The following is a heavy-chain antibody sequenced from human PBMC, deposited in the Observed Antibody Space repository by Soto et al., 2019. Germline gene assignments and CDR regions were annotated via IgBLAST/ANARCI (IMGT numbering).Heavy chain of an antibody. V-gene: IGHV3-73*02. CDR1: GLSFSGSA. CDR3: TPGPNYDILTDHYYGMDV. J-gene: IGHJ6*02. CDR2: IRSKGNSYAT. D-gene: IGHD3-9*01. Sequence: EVQLVESGGGLVQPGGSLKLSCAASGLSFSGSAMHWVRQASGKGLEWVGRIRSKGNSYATAYAASVKGRFIISRDDSKNTAYLQMNSLKTEDTAVHYCTPGPNYDILTDHYYGMDVWGQGTTVTVSS.